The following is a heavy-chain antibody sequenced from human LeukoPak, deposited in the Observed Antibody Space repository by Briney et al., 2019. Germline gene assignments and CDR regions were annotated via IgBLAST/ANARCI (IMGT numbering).Heavy chain of an antibody. CDR1: GGSISSGAYY. CDR2: IYYSGST. CDR3: ARYYYDSSGYYRYFDY. J-gene: IGHJ4*02. Sequence: SETLSLTCTVSGGSISSGAYYWSWLRQHPGKGLEWIGYIYYSGSTYYNPSLKSRVTISVDTSKNQFSLKLSSVTAADTAVYSCARYYYDSSGYYRYFDYWGQGTLVTVSS. V-gene: IGHV4-31*03. D-gene: IGHD3-22*01.